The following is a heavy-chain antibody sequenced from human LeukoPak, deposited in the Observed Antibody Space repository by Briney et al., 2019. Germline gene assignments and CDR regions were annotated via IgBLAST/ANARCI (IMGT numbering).Heavy chain of an antibody. Sequence: SVKVSCKASGYTFTGYYMHWVRQAPGQGLEWMGGIIPIFGTANYAQKFQGGVTITADESTSTAYMELSSLRSEDTAVYYCARGYDGDYMDVWGKGATVTVSS. D-gene: IGHD3-16*01. J-gene: IGHJ6*03. CDR2: IIPIFGTA. CDR1: GYTFTGYY. V-gene: IGHV1-69*13. CDR3: ARGYDGDYMDV.